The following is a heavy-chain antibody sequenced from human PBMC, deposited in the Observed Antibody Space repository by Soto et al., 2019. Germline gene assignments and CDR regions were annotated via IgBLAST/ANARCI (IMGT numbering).Heavy chain of an antibody. CDR3: ARGATYYDFWSGHYTSYTDYGMDV. D-gene: IGHD3-3*01. J-gene: IGHJ6*01. CDR2: IDTAGRA. V-gene: IGHV3-53*01. CDR1: EFTVSSNY. Sequence: EVQLVESGGGLIQPGGSLRVSCAASEFTVSSNYMTWVRQAPGKGLEWVSVIDTAGRANYAESVKGRFTNSRDNSKNTLYLQMNSLRVEDTAVYYCARGATYYDFWSGHYTSYTDYGMDVWGQGPRVNVSA.